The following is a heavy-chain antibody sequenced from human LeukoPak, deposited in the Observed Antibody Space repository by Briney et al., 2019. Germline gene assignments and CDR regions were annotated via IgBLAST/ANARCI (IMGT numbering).Heavy chain of an antibody. Sequence: ASVKVSCKASGYTFTSYDINWVRQAPGQGLEWMGWMNPNSGNTGYAQKFQGRVTMTRNTSISTAYMELSSLRSEGTAVYYCARWGWSERGYYYGMDVWGQGTTVTVSS. V-gene: IGHV1-8*01. J-gene: IGHJ6*02. D-gene: IGHD6-19*01. CDR3: ARWGWSERGYYYGMDV. CDR1: GYTFTSYD. CDR2: MNPNSGNT.